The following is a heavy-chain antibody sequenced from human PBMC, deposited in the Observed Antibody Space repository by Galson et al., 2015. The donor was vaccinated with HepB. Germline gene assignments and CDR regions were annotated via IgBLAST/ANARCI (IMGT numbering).Heavy chain of an antibody. CDR3: ARGYSNYWYSGLGY. J-gene: IGHJ4*02. V-gene: IGHV3-53*01. D-gene: IGHD6-13*01. CDR1: GFTVSSNY. CDR2: IYSGGNT. Sequence: LSCAASGFTVSSNYMSWVRQAPGKGLECVSVIYSGGNTDYADSVKGRFTISRDNSKNTLSLQMNSLRAEDTAVYYCARGYSNYWYSGLGYWGQGTLVTVSS.